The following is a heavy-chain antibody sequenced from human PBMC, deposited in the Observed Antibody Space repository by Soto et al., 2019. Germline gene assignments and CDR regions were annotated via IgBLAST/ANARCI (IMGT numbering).Heavy chain of an antibody. Sequence: ASLKVSCKASGYTFINYGIICVRQAPGQGLEWMGWISAYNGNTNYAQKFRGRVTMTTDTSTSTAYMELRSLRSDDAAVYYCARDGIVGGAELDYWGQGTLVTVSS. CDR2: ISAYNGNT. CDR3: ARDGIVGGAELDY. D-gene: IGHD1-26*01. V-gene: IGHV1-18*01. J-gene: IGHJ4*02. CDR1: GYTFINYG.